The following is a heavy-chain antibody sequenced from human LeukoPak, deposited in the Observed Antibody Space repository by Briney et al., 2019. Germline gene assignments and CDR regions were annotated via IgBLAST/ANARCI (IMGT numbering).Heavy chain of an antibody. J-gene: IGHJ4*02. V-gene: IGHV1-69*13. D-gene: IGHD2-2*01. CDR1: GGTFSSYA. Sequence: GASVKVSYKASGGTFSSYAISWVRQAPGQGLEWMGGIIPIFGTANYAQKFQGRVTITADESTSTAYMELSSLRSEDTAVYYCARNNEGYQLDFDYWGQGTLVTVSS. CDR2: IIPIFGTA. CDR3: ARNNEGYQLDFDY.